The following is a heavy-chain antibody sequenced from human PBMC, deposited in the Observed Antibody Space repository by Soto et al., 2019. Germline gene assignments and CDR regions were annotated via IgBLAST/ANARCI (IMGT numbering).Heavy chain of an antibody. CDR1: GFTFSSYW. Sequence: GGSLRLSCAASGFTFSSYWMHWVRQAPGKGLVWVSRINSDGSSTSYADSVKGRFTISRDNAKNTLYLQMNSLRAEDTAVYYFARVSNDFWSGPYYYYYYYMDVWGKGTTVTVSS. CDR2: INSDGSST. CDR3: ARVSNDFWSGPYYYYYYYMDV. D-gene: IGHD3-3*01. V-gene: IGHV3-74*01. J-gene: IGHJ6*03.